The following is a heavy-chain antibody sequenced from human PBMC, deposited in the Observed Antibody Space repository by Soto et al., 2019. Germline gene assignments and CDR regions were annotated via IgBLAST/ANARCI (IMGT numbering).Heavy chain of an antibody. V-gene: IGHV3-30-3*01. CDR1: GFVFSSYT. CDR2: ITYDGSNQ. CDR3: ARAPSGSYPEFDY. J-gene: IGHJ4*02. D-gene: IGHD1-26*01. Sequence: GSLRLSCAASGFVFSSYTMHWVRQAPGKGLEWVGVITYDGSNQYYADSVKGRFTISRDNSRNMLFLQMNSLRPDDTAVYYCARAPSGSYPEFDYWGQGTLVTVSS.